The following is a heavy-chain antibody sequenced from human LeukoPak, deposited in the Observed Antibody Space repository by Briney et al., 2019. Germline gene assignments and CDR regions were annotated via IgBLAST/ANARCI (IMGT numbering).Heavy chain of an antibody. CDR2: LSGSDSSP. CDR1: GFTFSSYG. J-gene: IGHJ2*01. V-gene: IGHV3-23*01. D-gene: IGHD1-1*01. CDR3: ARHLQTIQKYFDL. Sequence: PGRSLRLSCAASGFTFSSYGMHWVRQAPGKGLEWVSTLSGSDSSPYYADSVKGRFIFSRDNSKNTLYLHMNSLRAEDTAVFYCARHLQTIQKYFDLWGRGTLVTVSS.